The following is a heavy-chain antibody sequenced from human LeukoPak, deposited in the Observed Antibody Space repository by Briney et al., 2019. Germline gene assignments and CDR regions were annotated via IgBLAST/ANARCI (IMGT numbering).Heavy chain of an antibody. CDR1: GDSISGHS. CDR2: ILTSGIT. D-gene: IGHD3-3*01. CDR3: ARIIPFSITTYGTNWFDP. V-gene: IGHV4-4*07. J-gene: IGHJ5*02. Sequence: SETLSLTCTVSGDSISGHSWTWIRQPAGKGLEWLGLILTSGITKYNPSLRSRVTMSVDTSKNRLSLKMTSLTAADTAVYYCARIIPFSITTYGTNWFDPWGQGTLVTVSS.